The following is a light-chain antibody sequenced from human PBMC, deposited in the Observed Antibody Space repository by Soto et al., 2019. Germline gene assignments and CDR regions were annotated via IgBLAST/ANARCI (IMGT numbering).Light chain of an antibody. Sequence: QSALTQPRSVSGSPGQPVTISCTGTSSDVGGYNYVSWYQQHPGKAPKLMIYDVSKRPSGVPDRFSGSKSGNTASLTISGLQAEDEADYYCCSYAGSYTHWVFGGGTKVTVL. CDR2: DVS. CDR3: CSYAGSYTHWV. CDR1: SSDVGGYNY. J-gene: IGLJ3*02. V-gene: IGLV2-11*01.